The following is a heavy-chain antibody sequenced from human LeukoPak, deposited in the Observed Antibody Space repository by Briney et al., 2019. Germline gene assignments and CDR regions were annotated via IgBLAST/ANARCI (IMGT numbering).Heavy chain of an antibody. Sequence: GGSLRLSCAASGFTFSDFGMHWVRQAPGKGLEWIAFIRFDGSHHYHVDSVKGRFTISRDNAKNSLYLQMNSLRAEDTAVYYCARDLGVVSHYYFDYWGQGTLVTVSS. D-gene: IGHD2/OR15-2a*01. J-gene: IGHJ4*02. CDR3: ARDLGVVSHYYFDY. CDR1: GFTFSDFG. CDR2: IRFDGSHH. V-gene: IGHV3-30*02.